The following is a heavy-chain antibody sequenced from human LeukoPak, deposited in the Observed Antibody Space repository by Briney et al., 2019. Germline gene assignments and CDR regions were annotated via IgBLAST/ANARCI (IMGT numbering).Heavy chain of an antibody. V-gene: IGHV4-34*12. CDR2: IIHSGST. CDR1: GGSFSGYY. CDR3: ARILGRRSGWYLGRSYYYYYYGMDV. Sequence: PSETLSLTRAVYGGSFSGYYWSWIRQPPGKGLEWIGEIIHSGSTNYNPSLKSRVTISVDTSKNQFSLKLSSVTAADTAVYYCARILGRRSGWYLGRSYYYYYYGMDVWGQGTTVTVSS. J-gene: IGHJ6*02. D-gene: IGHD6-19*01.